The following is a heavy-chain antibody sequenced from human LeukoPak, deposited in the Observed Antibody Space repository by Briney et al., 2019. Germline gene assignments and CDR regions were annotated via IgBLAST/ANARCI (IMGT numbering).Heavy chain of an antibody. CDR2: INHSGST. Sequence: SETLSLTCAVYGGSLSGYYWSWIRQPPGKGLEWIGEINHSGSTNYNPSPKSRVTISVDTSKNQFSLKLSSVTAADTAVYYCARGLRGYCSSTSCKGGFDPWGQGTLVTVSS. D-gene: IGHD2-2*01. CDR3: ARGLRGYCSSTSCKGGFDP. V-gene: IGHV4-34*01. CDR1: GGSLSGYY. J-gene: IGHJ5*02.